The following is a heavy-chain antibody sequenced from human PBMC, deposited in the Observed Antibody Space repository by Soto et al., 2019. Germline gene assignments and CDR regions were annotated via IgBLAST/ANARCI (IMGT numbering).Heavy chain of an antibody. V-gene: IGHV3-53*02. CDR2: IYSGGST. J-gene: IGHJ6*02. D-gene: IGHD6-6*01. CDR3: ARETSSWGMDV. CDR1: GFTVSSNY. Sequence: EVQLVETGGGLIQPGGSLRLSCAASGFTVSSNYMSWVRQAPGKGPEWVSVIYSGGSTYYADSVKGRFTISRDNSKNTLYLQMNSLRAEDTAVYYRARETSSWGMDVWGQGTTVTVSS.